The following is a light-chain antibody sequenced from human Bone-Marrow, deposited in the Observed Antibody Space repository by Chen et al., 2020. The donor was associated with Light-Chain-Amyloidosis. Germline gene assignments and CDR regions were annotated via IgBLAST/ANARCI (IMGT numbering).Light chain of an antibody. CDR2: SDT. Sequence: SYELTQPPSVSVSPGQTARITCSGDDLPTKYAYCYQQKPGQAPVLVIHSDTERPSGISERFSGSSSGTTATLTISGGQAEDEADYHCQSADSSGTYEVIFGGGTKLTVL. CDR1: DLPTKY. CDR3: QSADSSGTYEVI. J-gene: IGLJ2*01. V-gene: IGLV3-25*03.